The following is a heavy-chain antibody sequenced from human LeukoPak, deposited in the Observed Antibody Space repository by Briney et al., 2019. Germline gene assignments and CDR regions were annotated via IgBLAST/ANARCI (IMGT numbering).Heavy chain of an antibody. CDR1: GGSFSGYY. J-gene: IGHJ4*02. CDR3: ARAKYRDIDY. CDR2: INHSGST. V-gene: IGHV4-34*01. D-gene: IGHD2-2*02. Sequence: PSETLSLTCAVYGGSFSGYYWSWIRQPPGKGLEWIGEINHSGSTNYNPSLESRVTISVDTSKNQFSLKLSSVTAADTAVYYCARAKYRDIDYWGQGTLVTVSS.